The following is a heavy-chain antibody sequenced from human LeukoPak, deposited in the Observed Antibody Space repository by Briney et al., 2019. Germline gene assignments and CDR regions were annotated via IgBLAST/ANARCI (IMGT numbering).Heavy chain of an antibody. CDR2: IHPRSGDT. CDR3: ARDGEYGSGSYYRGCFDY. CDR1: GYSFTAFY. D-gene: IGHD3-10*01. J-gene: IGHJ4*02. Sequence: ASVKVSCKASGYSFTAFYIHWLRQAPGQGLEWMGWIHPRSGDTNYAQKFQGRVTMTRDTSINTAYMDLNSLRSDDTAVYYCARDGEYGSGSYYRGCFDYWGPGALVTVST. V-gene: IGHV1-2*02.